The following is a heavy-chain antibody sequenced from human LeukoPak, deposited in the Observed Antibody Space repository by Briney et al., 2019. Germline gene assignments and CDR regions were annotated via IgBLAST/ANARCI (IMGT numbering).Heavy chain of an antibody. V-gene: IGHV3-48*02. Sequence: GGSLRLSCAASGFTFSSYSMNWVRQAPGKGLEWISYIISRTSTISYADSVKGRFTISRDNAKYSLYLQMNRLRDEETAVYYCARDIDHAFDIWGQGTMVTVSS. D-gene: IGHD1-26*01. J-gene: IGHJ3*02. CDR1: GFTFSSYS. CDR3: ARDIDHAFDI. CDR2: IISRTSTI.